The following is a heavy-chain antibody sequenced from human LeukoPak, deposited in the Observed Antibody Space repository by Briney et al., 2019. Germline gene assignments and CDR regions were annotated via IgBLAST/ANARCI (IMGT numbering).Heavy chain of an antibody. V-gene: IGHV3-48*02. Sequence: GGSLRLSCAASGFIFSDYNMNWVRQAPGKGLEWVSYISSGGSTIYYADSVKGRFTTSRDNATHSLSLQMNSLTDEDTAVYYCAREPPGTYDTRGYYYAYFASWGQGTLVTVYS. CDR3: AREPPGTYDTRGYYYAYFAS. D-gene: IGHD3-22*01. CDR2: ISSGGSTI. J-gene: IGHJ4*02. CDR1: GFIFSDYN.